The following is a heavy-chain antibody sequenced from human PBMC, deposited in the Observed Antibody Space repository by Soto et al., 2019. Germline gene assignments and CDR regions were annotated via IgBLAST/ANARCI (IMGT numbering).Heavy chain of an antibody. CDR2: ISYDGSNK. V-gene: IGHV3-30*18. D-gene: IGHD3-22*01. Sequence: WLRKLCCADSVFTFSSYGMHWVRQAPGKGLEWVAVISYDGSNKYYADSVKGRFTISRDNSKNTLYLQMNSMRAEDTAVYYCAKESHSYDSSGTPWGQGTLVTVSS. CDR1: VFTFSSYG. CDR3: AKESHSYDSSGTP. J-gene: IGHJ5*02.